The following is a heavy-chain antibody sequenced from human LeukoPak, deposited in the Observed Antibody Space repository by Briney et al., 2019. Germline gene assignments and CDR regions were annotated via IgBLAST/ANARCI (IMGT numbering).Heavy chain of an antibody. D-gene: IGHD2-21*01. CDR1: GGSISSGDYY. V-gene: IGHV4-30-4*08. Sequence: PSQTLSLTCTVSGGSISSGDYYWSWIRQPLGKGLEWIGYIYYSGSTYYNPSLKSRVTISVDTSKNQFSLKLSSVTAADTAVCYCARATTCGGDCYYRYYFDYWGQGTLLTVSS. CDR2: IYYSGST. CDR3: ARATTCGGDCYYRYYFDY. J-gene: IGHJ4*02.